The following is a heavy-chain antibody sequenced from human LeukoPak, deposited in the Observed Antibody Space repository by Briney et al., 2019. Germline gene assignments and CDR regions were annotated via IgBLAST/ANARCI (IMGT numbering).Heavy chain of an antibody. J-gene: IGHJ4*02. Sequence: SETLSLTCTVSVCSISSYCWSWLRQPAGKGLEWIGRIYTSGSNNYNPSLKSRGTMSVNTSKNQFSQKLSSVTAADSAVYYCASEGERQLMFPFDIWGQGTLVTVSS. V-gene: IGHV4-4*07. D-gene: IGHD6-13*01. CDR3: ASEGERQLMFPFDI. CDR1: VCSISSYC. CDR2: IYTSGSN.